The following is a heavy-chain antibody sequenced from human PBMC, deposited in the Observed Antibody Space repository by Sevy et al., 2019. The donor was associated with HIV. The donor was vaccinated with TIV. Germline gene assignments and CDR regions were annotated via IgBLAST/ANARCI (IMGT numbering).Heavy chain of an antibody. J-gene: IGHJ4*02. Sequence: ASVKVSCKTSGGTFSNYAINWVRQAPGQGPEWMGGVIPSFGKPNYAEKFQGRLTITADESTTTVFMELSSLKSEDTAVYYCARPYTPGWSGNDYWGQGTLVTVSS. V-gene: IGHV1-69*13. D-gene: IGHD6-19*01. CDR1: GGTFSNYA. CDR3: ARPYTPGWSGNDY. CDR2: VIPSFGKP.